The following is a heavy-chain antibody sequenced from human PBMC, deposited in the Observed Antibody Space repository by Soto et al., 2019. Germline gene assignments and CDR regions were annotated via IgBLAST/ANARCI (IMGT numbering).Heavy chain of an antibody. D-gene: IGHD2-2*01. V-gene: IGHV4-38-2*02. Sequence: SETLSLTCTVSNFSISTNYYWGWIRQAPGKALQWIGSMNHSGSAYYNPSLRSRVTISLDTSKNQFSLKLSSVTAADTAVYYCARAVVVVPAAQDYYYYYGMDVWGQGTTVTVS. CDR2: MNHSGSA. CDR1: NFSISTNYY. J-gene: IGHJ6*02. CDR3: ARAVVVVPAAQDYYYYYGMDV.